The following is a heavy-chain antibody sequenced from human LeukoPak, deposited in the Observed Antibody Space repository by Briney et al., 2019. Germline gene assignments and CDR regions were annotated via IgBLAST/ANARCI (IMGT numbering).Heavy chain of an antibody. CDR2: TYYRSKWYN. V-gene: IGHV6-1*01. D-gene: IGHD3-10*01. J-gene: IGHJ4*02. CDR1: GDSVSRNTAA. CDR3: TRGGSGMTVSLFDC. Sequence: SQTLSLTCAISGDSVSRNTAAWNWIRQSPSRGLEWLGRTYYRSKWYNDYAVSVRSRTTIVADTSENHFSLHLSSVTPEDTAVHYCTRGGSGMTVSLFDCWGQGTLVTVSS.